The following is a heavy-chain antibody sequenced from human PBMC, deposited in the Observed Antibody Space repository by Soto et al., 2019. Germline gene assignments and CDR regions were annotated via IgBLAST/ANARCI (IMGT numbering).Heavy chain of an antibody. Sequence: SQTLSLTCVISGNSVSSNSAAWIWIRQSASSGLEWLGRTYYRSMWYNDYAVSVKSRITINPDTSKHQFSLHLDSAIPEDTAVYYGAAVSSFRGMDVWGQGTPVTVSS. CDR3: AAVSSFRGMDV. V-gene: IGHV6-1*01. CDR1: GNSVSSNSAA. D-gene: IGHD6-19*01. J-gene: IGHJ6*02. CDR2: TYYRSMWYN.